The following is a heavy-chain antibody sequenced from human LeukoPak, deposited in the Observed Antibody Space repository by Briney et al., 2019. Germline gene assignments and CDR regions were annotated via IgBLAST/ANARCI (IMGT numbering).Heavy chain of an antibody. CDR1: GGSISSSSYY. V-gene: IGHV4-61*05. Sequence: SETLSLTCTVSGGSISSSSYYWSWIRQPPGKGLEWIGSIYYSGTTNYNPSLKSRVAISVDTSKNQFSLKLSSVTAADTAVYYCARRALDSSGWFSNAFDIWGQGTTVTVSS. D-gene: IGHD6-19*01. CDR3: ARRALDSSGWFSNAFDI. J-gene: IGHJ3*02. CDR2: IYYSGTT.